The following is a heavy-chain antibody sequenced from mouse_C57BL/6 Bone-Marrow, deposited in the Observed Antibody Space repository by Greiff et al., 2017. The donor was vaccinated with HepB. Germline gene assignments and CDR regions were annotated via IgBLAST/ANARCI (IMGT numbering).Heavy chain of an antibody. Sequence: QVQLKQPGAELVMPGASVKLSCKASGYTFTSYWMHWVKQRPGQGLEWIGELDPSDSYTNYNQKFKGKSTLTVDKSSSTAYMQLSSLTSEDSAVYYCAGNYGSSDYAMDYWGQGTSVTVSS. J-gene: IGHJ4*01. V-gene: IGHV1-69*01. D-gene: IGHD1-1*01. CDR3: AGNYGSSDYAMDY. CDR2: LDPSDSYT. CDR1: GYTFTSYW.